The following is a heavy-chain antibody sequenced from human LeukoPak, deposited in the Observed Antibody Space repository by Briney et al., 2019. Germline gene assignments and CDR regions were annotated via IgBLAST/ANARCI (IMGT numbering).Heavy chain of an antibody. J-gene: IGHJ5*02. CDR2: INPSGGST. Sequence: ASVKVSCKASGYTFTNYYMHWVRQAPRQGLEWMGIINPSGGSTSYAQKFQGRVTMTRDTSTSTVYMELSSLRSEDTAVYYCARVWEGWFDPWGRGTLVTVSS. D-gene: IGHD1-26*01. V-gene: IGHV1-46*01. CDR3: ARVWEGWFDP. CDR1: GYTFTNYY.